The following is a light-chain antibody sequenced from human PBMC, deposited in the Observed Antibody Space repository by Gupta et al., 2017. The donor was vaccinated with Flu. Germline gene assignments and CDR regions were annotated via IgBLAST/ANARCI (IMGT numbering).Light chain of an antibody. Sequence: QSALTQPPSAPGSPGPPVTISCTGTISDVVSSNLVSWYQQHPGKAPKLMIYDVNKRPSGVPDRFSGSKSGNTASLTVSGLQVEDEADYYCSAYVRSNNVYVFGTGTKVTVL. J-gene: IGLJ1*01. V-gene: IGLV2-8*01. CDR2: DVN. CDR3: SAYVRSNNVYV. CDR1: ISDVVSSNL.